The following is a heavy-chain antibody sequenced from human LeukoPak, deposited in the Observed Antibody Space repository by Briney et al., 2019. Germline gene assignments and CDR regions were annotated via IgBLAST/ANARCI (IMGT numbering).Heavy chain of an antibody. CDR2: IASKTDGGAT. D-gene: IGHD3-10*01. CDR3: TTGIRGD. Sequence: KSGGSLRLSCSASGLTVTNAWMNWVSQAPGEGLDWVGRIASKTDGGATDYAAPVKGRFTISRDDSKNTLNLQMNSLKTEDTAVYYCTTGIRGDWGQGTLVTVSS. V-gene: IGHV3-15*07. CDR1: GLTVTNAW. J-gene: IGHJ4*02.